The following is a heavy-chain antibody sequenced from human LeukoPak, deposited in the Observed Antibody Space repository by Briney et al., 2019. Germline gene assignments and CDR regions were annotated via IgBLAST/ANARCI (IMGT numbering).Heavy chain of an antibody. D-gene: IGHD3-3*01. Sequence: GESLKISCKGSGYSFTSYWIGWVRQMPGKGLEWMGTIYPGDSDTRYSPSFQGQVTISADKSISTAYLQWSSLKASDTAMYYCATFHDFWSGYARVWGQGTLVTVSS. CDR2: IYPGDSDT. J-gene: IGHJ4*02. CDR1: GYSFTSYW. CDR3: ATFHDFWSGYARV. V-gene: IGHV5-51*01.